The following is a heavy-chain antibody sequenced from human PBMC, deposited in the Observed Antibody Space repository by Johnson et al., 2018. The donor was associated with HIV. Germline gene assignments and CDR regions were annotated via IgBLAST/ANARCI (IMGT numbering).Heavy chain of an antibody. Sequence: QVQLVESGGGVVQTGGSLRLSCAASGFTFSSYALHWVRQAPGKGLEWVSFISYDGNNKIYADSVRGRITISRDNSKNTVYLQMNRLRAEDTAVYYCARERFSDMLTGYHAFDVWGQGTLVTVSS. V-gene: IGHV3-30*04. J-gene: IGHJ3*01. CDR2: ISYDGNNK. D-gene: IGHD3-9*01. CDR3: ARERFSDMLTGYHAFDV. CDR1: GFTFSSYA.